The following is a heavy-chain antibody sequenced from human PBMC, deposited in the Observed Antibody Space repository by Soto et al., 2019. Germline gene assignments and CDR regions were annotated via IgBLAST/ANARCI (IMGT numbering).Heavy chain of an antibody. CDR2: VSHDGKSG. Sequence: QVQLVESGGGVVQPGRSLRLSCAASGFTFSSYAMHWVRRAPGKGLEWVAAVSHDGKSGFYADSVSGRFTVSRDNSNSLVYLQMDRLRPEDTALFYCARLDKFKGGWSWGQGTAVTVSS. CDR1: GFTFSSYA. V-gene: IGHV3-30*14. CDR3: ARLDKFKGGWS. J-gene: IGHJ4*02. D-gene: IGHD6-19*01.